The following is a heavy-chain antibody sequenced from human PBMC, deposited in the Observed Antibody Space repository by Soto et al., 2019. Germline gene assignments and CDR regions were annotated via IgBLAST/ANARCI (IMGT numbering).Heavy chain of an antibody. Sequence: QVQLVQSGAEVKKPGSSVKVSCKASGGTFSIYTISWVRQAPGQGLEWMGGSANSAQKFQGRLTVTADESTSTVYLELSSLTSEDTAVYYCASEGPPDIAWFDPWCQGTLVSVSS. CDR1: GGTFSIYT. CDR2: SA. V-gene: IGHV1-69*01. J-gene: IGHJ5*02. CDR3: ASEGPPDIAWFDP. D-gene: IGHD2-15*01.